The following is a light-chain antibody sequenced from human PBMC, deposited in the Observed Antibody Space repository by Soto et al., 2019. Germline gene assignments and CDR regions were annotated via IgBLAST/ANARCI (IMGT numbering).Light chain of an antibody. V-gene: IGKV3D-20*02. CDR3: QQRSNWPPIT. Sequence: EIVMTQSPATLSLSPGERATLSCRAIQSVSSSYLAWYQQKPGQAPRLLIYGASSRATGIPDRFSGSGSGTDFTPTISSLEPEDFAVYYCQQRSNWPPITFGQGTRLEI. CDR2: GAS. J-gene: IGKJ5*01. CDR1: QSVSSSY.